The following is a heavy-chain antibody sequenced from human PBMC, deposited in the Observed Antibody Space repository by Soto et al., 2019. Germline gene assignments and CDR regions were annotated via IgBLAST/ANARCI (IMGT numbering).Heavy chain of an antibody. Sequence: QVQLVESGGGVVQPGRSLRLSCAASGFTFSSYAMHWVRQAPGKGLEWVAVISYDGSNKYYADSVKGRFTISRDNSKNTLYLQMNSLRAEDTAVYYCARDTALYDFWSGYYADWGQGTLVTVSS. J-gene: IGHJ4*02. D-gene: IGHD3-3*01. CDR3: ARDTALYDFWSGYYAD. CDR1: GFTFSSYA. CDR2: ISYDGSNK. V-gene: IGHV3-30-3*01.